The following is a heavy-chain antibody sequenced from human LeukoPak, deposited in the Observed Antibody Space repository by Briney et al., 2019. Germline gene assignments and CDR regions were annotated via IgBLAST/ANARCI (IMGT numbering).Heavy chain of an antibody. Sequence: GGSLRLSCAASGFTFSTHSMSWVRQAPGKGLEWLSYISSGSRYTLYADSVGGRFTVSRDDAQNLLFLQMNSLRAEDTAVYFCARDRAGSGNYYNNPQGLDLWGQGTTVSVSS. V-gene: IGHV3-21*04. CDR1: GFTFSTHS. CDR2: ISSGSRYT. J-gene: IGHJ6*02. CDR3: ARDRAGSGNYYNNPQGLDL. D-gene: IGHD3-10*01.